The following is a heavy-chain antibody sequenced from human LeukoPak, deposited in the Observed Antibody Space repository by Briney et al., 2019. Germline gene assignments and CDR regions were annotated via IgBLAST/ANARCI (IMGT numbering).Heavy chain of an antibody. CDR2: INSDGSST. CDR3: AREDCCGGSCYAGY. V-gene: IGHV3-74*01. D-gene: IGHD2-15*01. Sequence: PGGSLRLSCAASGFTFSSYWMHWVRQTPGKGMVWVSRINSDGSSTIYADSVKGRFTISRDNAKNTLYLQMNSLRAEDTAVYYCAREDCCGGSCYAGYWGQGTLVTVSS. J-gene: IGHJ4*02. CDR1: GFTFSSYW.